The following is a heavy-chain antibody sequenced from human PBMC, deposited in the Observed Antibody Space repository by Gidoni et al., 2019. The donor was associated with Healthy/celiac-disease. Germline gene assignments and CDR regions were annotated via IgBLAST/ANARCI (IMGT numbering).Heavy chain of an antibody. V-gene: IGHV1-8*01. CDR2: MNPNSGNT. J-gene: IGHJ6*02. CDR1: GYTFTSYD. CDR3: ARRYGDYYYYGMDV. Sequence: QVQLVQSGAEVKKPGASVKVTCKASGYTFTSYDINWVRQATGQGLEWMGWMNPNSGNTGYAQKFQGRVTMTRNTSISTAYMELSSLRSEDTAVYYCARRYGDYYYYGMDVWGQGTTVTVSS. D-gene: IGHD4-17*01.